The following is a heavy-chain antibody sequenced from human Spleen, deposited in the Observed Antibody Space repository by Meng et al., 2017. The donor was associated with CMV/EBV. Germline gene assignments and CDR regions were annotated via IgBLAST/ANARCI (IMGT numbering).Heavy chain of an antibody. CDR3: ARDFGWLQHDY. D-gene: IGHD5-24*01. Sequence: LSLTCAASAFTFSTSWMSWVRQAPGKGLQWVGNIKEDGSENNYLDSVKGRFTISRDNAKNSVYLHMSSLRAEDTAMYYCARDFGWLQHDYWGRGTLVTVSS. J-gene: IGHJ4*02. V-gene: IGHV3-7*01. CDR1: AFTFSTSW. CDR2: IKEDGSEN.